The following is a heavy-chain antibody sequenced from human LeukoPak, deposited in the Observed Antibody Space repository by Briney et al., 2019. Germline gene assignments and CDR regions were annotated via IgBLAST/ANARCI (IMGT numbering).Heavy chain of an antibody. J-gene: IGHJ4*02. Sequence: TSETLSLTCTVSGYSISSGYYWGWIRQPPGKGLEWIGSIYHSGSTYYNPSLKSRVTISVDTSKNQFSLKLSSVTAADTAVYYCATRSGVLWSDFDYWGQGTLVTVSS. V-gene: IGHV4-38-2*02. CDR2: IYHSGST. CDR3: ATRSGVLWSDFDY. D-gene: IGHD3-10*02. CDR1: GYSISSGYY.